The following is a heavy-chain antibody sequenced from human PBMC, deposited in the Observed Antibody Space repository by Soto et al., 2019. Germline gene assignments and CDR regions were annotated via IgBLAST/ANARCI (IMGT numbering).Heavy chain of an antibody. V-gene: IGHV3-23*01. D-gene: IGHD1-1*01. CDR2: ISGGGGST. J-gene: IGHJ4*02. CDR1: GFTFSSYA. CDR3: ARDRRGGTTDIDY. Sequence: GGSLRLSCAASGFTFSSYAMSWVRQAPGKGLEWVSDISGGGGSTNYADSVKGRFTISRDNSKNTLYLQMNNLRAEDTAVYYCARDRRGGTTDIDYWGQGTLVTVSS.